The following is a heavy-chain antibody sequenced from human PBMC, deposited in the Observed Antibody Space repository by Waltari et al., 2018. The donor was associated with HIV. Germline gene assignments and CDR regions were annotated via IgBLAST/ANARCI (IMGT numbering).Heavy chain of an antibody. CDR2: NYSGGST. D-gene: IGHD3-10*01. Sequence: EVQLVDSGGGLVPPGGSLRLACAASGFTVSNNFMSWVRRAAGKGVEWVYVNYSGGSTYYADAVKGRFTISRDNSKNTLYLQMNSLRVEDTAVYYCAREEAVTARGGIDVWGQGTMVTVSS. CDR1: GFTVSNNF. V-gene: IGHV3-66*01. J-gene: IGHJ3*01. CDR3: AREEAVTARGGIDV.